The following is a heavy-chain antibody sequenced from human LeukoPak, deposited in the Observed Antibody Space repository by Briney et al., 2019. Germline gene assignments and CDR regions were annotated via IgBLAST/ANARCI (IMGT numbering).Heavy chain of an antibody. Sequence: PGRSLRLSCAASGFPFSSYAMHWVRQAPGKRLEWVAVISYDGSNKYYADSVKGRFTISRDNSKNTLYLQMNSLRAEDTAVYYCARGIAVAGPPFDYWGQGTLVTVSS. V-gene: IGHV3-30-3*01. CDR3: ARGIAVAGPPFDY. D-gene: IGHD6-19*01. CDR1: GFPFSSYA. J-gene: IGHJ4*02. CDR2: ISYDGSNK.